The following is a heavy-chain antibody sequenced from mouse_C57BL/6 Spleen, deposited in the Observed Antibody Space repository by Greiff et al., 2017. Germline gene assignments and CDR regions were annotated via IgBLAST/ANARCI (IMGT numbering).Heavy chain of an antibody. CDR1: GYTFTSYW. CDR3: ARYGYGSSPFDY. CDR2: IHPNSGST. J-gene: IGHJ2*01. D-gene: IGHD1-1*01. V-gene: IGHV1-64*01. Sequence: VQLQQPGAELVKPGASVKLSCKASGYTFTSYWMHWVKQRPGQGLEWIGMIHPNSGSTNYNEKFKSKATLTVDKSSSTAYMQLRSLTSEDSAVYYCARYGYGSSPFDYWGQGTTLTVSS.